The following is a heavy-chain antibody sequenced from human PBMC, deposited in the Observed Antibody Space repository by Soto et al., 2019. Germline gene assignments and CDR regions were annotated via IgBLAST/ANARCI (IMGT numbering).Heavy chain of an antibody. V-gene: IGHV3-74*01. CDR2: INSDGSST. J-gene: IGHJ6*02. CDR3: ARDDYDFWSGYYTGYYYYGMDV. Sequence: PGGSLRLSCAASGFTFSSYWMHWVRQAPGKGLVWVSRINSDGSSTSYADSVKGRFTISRDNAKNTLYLQMNSLRAEDTAVYYCARDDYDFWSGYYTGYYYYGMDVWGQGTTVTVSS. CDR1: GFTFSSYW. D-gene: IGHD3-3*01.